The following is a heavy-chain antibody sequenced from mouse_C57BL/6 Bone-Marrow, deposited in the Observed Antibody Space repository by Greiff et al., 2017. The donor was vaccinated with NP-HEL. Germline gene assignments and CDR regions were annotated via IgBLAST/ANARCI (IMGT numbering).Heavy chain of an antibody. Sequence: VQLQQSGAELARPGASVKLSCKASGYTFTSYGISWVKQRTGQGLEWIGEIYPRSGNTYYNEKFKGKATLTADKSSSTAYMELRRLTSEDSAVYFCARWSLLRAMDYWGQGTSVTVSS. D-gene: IGHD1-1*01. CDR2: IYPRSGNT. CDR1: GYTFTSYG. V-gene: IGHV1-81*01. CDR3: ARWSLLRAMDY. J-gene: IGHJ4*01.